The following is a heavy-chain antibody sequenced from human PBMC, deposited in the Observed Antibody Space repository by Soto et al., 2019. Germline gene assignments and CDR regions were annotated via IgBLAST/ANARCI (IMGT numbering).Heavy chain of an antibody. Sequence: SETLSLTCAVYGGSFSGYYWSWIRQPPGKGLEWIGEIDHSGSTNYNPSLKSRVTISVDTSKNQFSLKLSSVTAADTAVYYCARSERYSSSWSQWFDPWGQGTLVTVSS. D-gene: IGHD6-13*01. J-gene: IGHJ5*02. CDR1: GGSFSGYY. CDR3: ARSERYSSSWSQWFDP. CDR2: IDHSGST. V-gene: IGHV4-34*01.